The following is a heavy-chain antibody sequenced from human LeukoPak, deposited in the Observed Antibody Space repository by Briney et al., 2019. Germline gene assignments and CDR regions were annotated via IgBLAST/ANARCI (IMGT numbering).Heavy chain of an antibody. Sequence: SVKVSCKASGGTFSSYAISWVRQAPGQGLEWMGRIIPILGIANYAQKFQGRVTITADKSTSTAYMELSSLGSEDTAVYYCAKGRIWLQSLDAFDIWGQGTMVTVSS. CDR1: GGTFSSYA. V-gene: IGHV1-69*04. D-gene: IGHD5-24*01. J-gene: IGHJ3*02. CDR3: AKGRIWLQSLDAFDI. CDR2: IIPILGIA.